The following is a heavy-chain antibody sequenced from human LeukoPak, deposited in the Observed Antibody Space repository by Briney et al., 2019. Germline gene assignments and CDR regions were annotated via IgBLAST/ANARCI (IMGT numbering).Heavy chain of an antibody. J-gene: IGHJ4*02. CDR1: GGSFSGYY. CDR2: INHSGST. V-gene: IGHV4-34*01. Sequence: SETLSLTCAVYGGSFSGYYWSWIRQPPGKGLEWIGEINHSGSTNYNPSLKSRVTISVDTSKNQFSLKLSSVTAADTAVYYCARRGCSGGSCYRRDYSDYWGQGTLVTVSS. D-gene: IGHD2-15*01. CDR3: ARRGCSGGSCYRRDYSDY.